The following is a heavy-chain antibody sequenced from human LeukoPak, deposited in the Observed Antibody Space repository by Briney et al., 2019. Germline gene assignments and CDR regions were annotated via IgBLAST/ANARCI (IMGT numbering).Heavy chain of an antibody. CDR1: GFIFSDFG. CDR3: ARGLTYGPYINFDY. D-gene: IGHD4-17*01. V-gene: IGHV3-30*02. Sequence: PGGSLRLSCAASGFIFSDFGMHWVRQTPDKGLEWVAFIRYDESNTYYGDSVKGRFTISRDTSRNTVYLQMNSLRAEDTAVYYCARGLTYGPYINFDYWGQGNLVTVSS. J-gene: IGHJ4*02. CDR2: IRYDESNT.